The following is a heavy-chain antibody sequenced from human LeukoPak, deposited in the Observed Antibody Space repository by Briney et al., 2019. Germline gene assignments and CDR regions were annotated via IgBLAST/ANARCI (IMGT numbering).Heavy chain of an antibody. D-gene: IGHD6-13*01. V-gene: IGHV1-69*05. CDR3: ARDRGAAAGTRYFDY. CDR2: IIPIFGTA. Sequence: SVKVSCKAPGGIFSSYAISWVRQATGQGLEWMGRIIPIFGTANYAQKFQGRVTITTDESTSTAYMEPSSLRSEDTAVYYCARDRGAAAGTRYFDYWGQGTLVTVSS. CDR1: GGIFSSYA. J-gene: IGHJ4*02.